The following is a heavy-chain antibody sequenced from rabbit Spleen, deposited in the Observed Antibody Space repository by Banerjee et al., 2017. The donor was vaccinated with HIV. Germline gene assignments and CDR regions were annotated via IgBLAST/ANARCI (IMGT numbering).Heavy chain of an antibody. D-gene: IGHD1-1*01. V-gene: IGHV1S45*01. CDR3: ARDLVAVIGWNFNL. CDR2: INIVTGKS. Sequence: QEQLVESGGGLVQPGGSLKLSCKASGFDFSSYGVSWVRQAPGKGLEWIACINIVTGKSVYASWAKGRFLMSRTSSTTVTLQMTSLTAADTATYFCARDLVAVIGWNFNLWGPGTLVTVS. CDR1: GFDFSSYG. J-gene: IGHJ4*01.